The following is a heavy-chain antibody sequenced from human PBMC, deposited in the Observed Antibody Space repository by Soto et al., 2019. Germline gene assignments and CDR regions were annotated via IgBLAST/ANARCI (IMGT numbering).Heavy chain of an antibody. D-gene: IGHD1-1*01. CDR1: GYTFTSYD. Sequence: XXVKVSCKASGYTFTSYDINWVRQATGQGLEWMGWMNPNSGNTGYAQKFQGRVTMTRNTSISTAYMELTSLRSEDTAVYYCARGWNEFFGYWGQGTLVTVSS. CDR2: MNPNSGNT. V-gene: IGHV1-8*01. J-gene: IGHJ4*02. CDR3: ARGWNEFFGY.